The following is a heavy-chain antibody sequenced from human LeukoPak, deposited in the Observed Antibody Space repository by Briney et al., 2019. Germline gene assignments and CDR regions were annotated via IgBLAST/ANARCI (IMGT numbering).Heavy chain of an antibody. CDR3: AKELADYGGKYFDY. Sequence: GGTLRLSCAASGFTFSSYGMHWVRHAPGKGLEWVAVICYDGSNKYYADSVTRRFTISRDNSKNTLYLQMNSLRAEDTAVYYCAKELADYGGKYFDYWGQGTLVTVSS. D-gene: IGHD4-23*01. CDR1: GFTFSSYG. CDR2: ICYDGSNK. J-gene: IGHJ4*02. V-gene: IGHV3-33*03.